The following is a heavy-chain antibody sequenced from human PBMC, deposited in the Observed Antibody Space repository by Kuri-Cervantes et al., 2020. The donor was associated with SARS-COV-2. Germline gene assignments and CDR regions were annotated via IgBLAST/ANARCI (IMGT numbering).Heavy chain of an antibody. CDR1: GGSFSGYY. CDR3: ARVITMVRGEPYYFDY. V-gene: IGHV4-34*01. D-gene: IGHD3-10*01. J-gene: IGHJ4*02. CDR2: INHSGST. Sequence: ESLKISCAVYGGSFSGYYWSWIRQPPGKGLEWIGEINHSGSTYYNPSLKSRVTISVDTSKNQFSLKLSSVTAADTAVHYCARVITMVRGEPYYFDYWGQGTLVTVSS.